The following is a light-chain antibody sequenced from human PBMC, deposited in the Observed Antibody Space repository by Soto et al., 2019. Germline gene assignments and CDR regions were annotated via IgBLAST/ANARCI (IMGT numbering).Light chain of an antibody. CDR2: GAS. Sequence: EIVMTQSPATLSVSPGERATLSCRASQSVSSSYLAWYQQKPGQAPRLLIYGASTRATGIPARFSGSGSGTEFTLTISSLQSEDFAVYYCQQRSNWPIITFGQGTRLEIK. CDR1: QSVSSSY. CDR3: QQRSNWPIIT. V-gene: IGKV3-15*01. J-gene: IGKJ5*01.